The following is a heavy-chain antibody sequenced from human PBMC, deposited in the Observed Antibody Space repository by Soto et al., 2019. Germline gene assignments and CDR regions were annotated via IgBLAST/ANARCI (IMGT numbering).Heavy chain of an antibody. D-gene: IGHD6-13*01. Sequence: PSETLSLTCTVSGGSISSSSYYWGWIRQPPGKGLEWIGSIYYSGSTYYNPSLKSRVTISVDTSKNQFSLKLSSVTAADTAVYYCASGSSPYYFDYWGQGTLVTVSS. J-gene: IGHJ4*02. CDR1: GGSISSSSYY. CDR2: IYYSGST. V-gene: IGHV4-39*01. CDR3: ASGSSPYYFDY.